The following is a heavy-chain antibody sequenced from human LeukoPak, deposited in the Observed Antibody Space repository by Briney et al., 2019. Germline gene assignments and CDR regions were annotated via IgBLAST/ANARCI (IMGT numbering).Heavy chain of an antibody. J-gene: IGHJ6*02. Sequence: PGGSLRLSCAASGFTFSHYWMTWVRQAPGKGLEWVANIKQDGSEKYYVDSVKGRFTISRDNAKNSLYLQMNSLRAEDTAVFYCARVPHGYYYGSGSPYYYGLDAWGQGTTVTVSS. CDR1: GFTFSHYW. CDR2: IKQDGSEK. D-gene: IGHD3-10*01. V-gene: IGHV3-7*01. CDR3: ARVPHGYYYGSGSPYYYGLDA.